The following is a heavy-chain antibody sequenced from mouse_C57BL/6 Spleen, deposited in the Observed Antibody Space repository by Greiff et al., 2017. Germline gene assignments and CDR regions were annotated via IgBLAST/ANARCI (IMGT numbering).Heavy chain of an antibody. D-gene: IGHD3-2*02. CDR1: GYAFSSSW. V-gene: IGHV1-82*01. CDR3: ARGAAQAPFAY. Sequence: QVHVKQSGPELVKPGASVKISCKASGYAFSSSWMNWVKQRPGTGLEWIGRIYPGDGDTNYNGKFKGKATLTAGQSSSTVYLQLSSLTSEDSAVYFCARGAAQAPFAYWGQGTLVTVSA. CDR2: IYPGDGDT. J-gene: IGHJ3*01.